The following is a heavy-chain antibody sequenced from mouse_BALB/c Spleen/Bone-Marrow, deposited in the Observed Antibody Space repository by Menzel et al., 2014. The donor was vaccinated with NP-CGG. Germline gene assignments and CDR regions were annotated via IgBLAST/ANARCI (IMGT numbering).Heavy chain of an antibody. D-gene: IGHD4-1*01. CDR1: GFTFSSFG. CDR2: ISSGSSTI. J-gene: IGHJ2*01. Sequence: EVKVVESGGGLVQPGGSRKLSCAASGFTFSSFGMHWVRQTPEKGLEWVAYISSGSSTIYYADTVKGRFTISRDNPKDTLFLQVTSLRSEDTAMYYCIRGGNWDDFDYWGQGTTLTVSS. V-gene: IGHV5-17*02. CDR3: IRGGNWDDFDY.